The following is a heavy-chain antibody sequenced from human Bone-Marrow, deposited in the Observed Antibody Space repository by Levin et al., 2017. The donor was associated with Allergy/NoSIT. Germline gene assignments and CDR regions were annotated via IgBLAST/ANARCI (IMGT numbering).Heavy chain of an antibody. D-gene: IGHD3-22*01. J-gene: IGHJ4*02. V-gene: IGHV3-23*01. CDR1: GFAFSSYA. CDR3: AKGGYYSDNSAYYQLAKTFEC. CDR2: ISGSGGGT. Sequence: GGSLRLSCAASGFAFSSYAMNWVRQAPGKGLEWVSAISGSGGGTYYADSVQGRFTISRDNSKNTLYLQMKSLRAEDTAVYFCAKGGYYSDNSAYYQLAKTFECWGQGTLLTVSS.